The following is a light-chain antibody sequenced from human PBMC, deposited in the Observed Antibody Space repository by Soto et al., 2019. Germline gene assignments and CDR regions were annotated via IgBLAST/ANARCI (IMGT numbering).Light chain of an antibody. V-gene: IGKV3-20*01. CDR1: QSVTSNY. CDR3: QQYGSSPGT. Sequence: EIVLTQSPGTLSLSPGERSTPSCRASQSVTSNYLAWYQQKAGQAPRLLIFGASIRDTGIPDRFSGSGSGTAFNLTINRLQPEDFAMYYCQQYGSSPGTFGPGTKVD. CDR2: GAS. J-gene: IGKJ3*01.